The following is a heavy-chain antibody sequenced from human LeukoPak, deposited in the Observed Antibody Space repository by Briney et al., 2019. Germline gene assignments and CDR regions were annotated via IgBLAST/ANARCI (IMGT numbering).Heavy chain of an antibody. V-gene: IGHV3-23*01. J-gene: IGHJ4*02. CDR2: ASGSGGST. CDR1: GFTFGSYA. Sequence: PGGSLRLSCAASGFTFGSYAMSWVRQAPGKGLEWVSSASGSGGSTYYADSVKGRFTISRDNSKNTLYLQMNSLRAEDTAVYYCARDLGYCTNGVCHTRFDYWGQGTLVAVSS. CDR3: ARDLGYCTNGVCHTRFDY. D-gene: IGHD2-8*01.